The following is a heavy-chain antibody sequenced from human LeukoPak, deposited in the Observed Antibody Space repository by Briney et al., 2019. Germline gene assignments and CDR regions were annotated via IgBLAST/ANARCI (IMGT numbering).Heavy chain of an antibody. J-gene: IGHJ4*02. D-gene: IGHD6-19*01. CDR3: ARGASVAGYGY. V-gene: IGHV3-48*03. CDR1: GFTFSSYE. Sequence: RSGGSLRLSCAASGFTFSSYEMTWIRQAPGRGLEWVSYISRSGSTTYYADSVKGRFTISRDNAKNSLYLQMNTLRVEDTAVYYCARGASVAGYGYWGQGTLVTVS. CDR2: ISRSGSTT.